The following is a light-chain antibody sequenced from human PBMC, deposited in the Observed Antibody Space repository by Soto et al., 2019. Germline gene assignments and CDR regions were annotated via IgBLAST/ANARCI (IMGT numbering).Light chain of an antibody. CDR3: QSYYSNNVI. CDR2: GEN. J-gene: IGLJ2*01. Sequence: NFMLTQPHSVSESPGKTVTISCTRSSGSIATNFVRWFQERPGSAPTTVFYGENQRPSGVPDRFSDSIDSSSTSASLTISGLKTEDETDYFCQSYYSNNVIFGGGTKLTVL. CDR1: SGSIATNF. V-gene: IGLV6-57*04.